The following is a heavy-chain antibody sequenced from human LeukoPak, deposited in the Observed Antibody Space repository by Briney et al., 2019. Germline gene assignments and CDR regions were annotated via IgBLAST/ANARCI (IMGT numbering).Heavy chain of an antibody. CDR3: AREIDYGDLYFYYYMDV. Sequence: SETLSLTCTVSDGSIRSGNFYWSWIRQPAGKSLEWIGRIFTSGSTNYNPSLKSRVTISLDTTKNQFSLSLSSATAADTALYYCAREIDYGDLYFYYYMDVWGKGTAVTVSS. J-gene: IGHJ6*03. V-gene: IGHV4-61*02. CDR2: IFTSGST. CDR1: DGSIRSGNFY. D-gene: IGHD4-17*01.